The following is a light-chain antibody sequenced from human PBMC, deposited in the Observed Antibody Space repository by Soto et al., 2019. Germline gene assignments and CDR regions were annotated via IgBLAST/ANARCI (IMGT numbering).Light chain of an antibody. CDR1: QTIATV. V-gene: IGKV1-39*01. Sequence: DIQMTQSPSSLSASVGDRVPITCPASQTIATVLNWYQQKPGKAPKLLIYGGSTLQSGVPSRFSGSGSGADFTLTISRLQPEDSATYYCQLSHTTLTFGQGTRLGI. J-gene: IGKJ5*01. CDR2: GGS. CDR3: QLSHTTLT.